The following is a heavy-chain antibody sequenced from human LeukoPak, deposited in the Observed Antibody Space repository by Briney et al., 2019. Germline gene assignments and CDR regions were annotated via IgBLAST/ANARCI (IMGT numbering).Heavy chain of an antibody. CDR2: ISANNGNT. CDR3: ARAPAFLWYAQFDF. D-gene: IGHD2/OR15-2a*01. CDR1: GYTFTSYG. J-gene: IGHJ4*02. V-gene: IGHV1-18*01. Sequence: VASVKVSCKASGYTFTSYGISWVRQAPGQGLEWMGWISANNGNTNYAQKVQDRVTMTTDTSTSTAYMKLRSLRSDDTAVYYCARAPAFLWYAQFDFWGQGTLVTVSS.